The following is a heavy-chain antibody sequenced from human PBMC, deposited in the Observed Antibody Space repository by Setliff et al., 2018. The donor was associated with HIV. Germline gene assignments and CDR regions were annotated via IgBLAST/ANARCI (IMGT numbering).Heavy chain of an antibody. CDR3: AREGLGYCSSTSCYVFDY. J-gene: IGHJ4*02. CDR2: ISAYNGNT. D-gene: IGHD2-2*01. CDR1: GYTFTSYG. V-gene: IGHV1-18*01. Sequence: ASVKVSCKASGYTFTSYGITWVRQAPGQGLDWMGWISAYNGNTNYAQKFQGRVTMTTDTSTSTAYMELRSLRSDDTAVYYCAREGLGYCSSTSCYVFDYWGQGTLVTVSS.